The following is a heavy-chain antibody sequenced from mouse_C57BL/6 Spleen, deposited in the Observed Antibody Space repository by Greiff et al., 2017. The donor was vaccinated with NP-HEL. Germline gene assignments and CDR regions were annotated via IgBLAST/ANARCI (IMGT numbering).Heavy chain of an antibody. J-gene: IGHJ2*01. Sequence: QVQLQQSGAELVKPGASVKMSCKASGYTFTSYWITWVKQRPGQGLEWIGDIYPGSGSTNYNEKFKSKATLTVDTSSSTAYMQLSSLTSEDSAVYYCARRELTGTGFDYWGQGTTLTVSS. V-gene: IGHV1-55*01. CDR2: IYPGSGST. CDR1: GYTFTSYW. CDR3: ARRELTGTGFDY. D-gene: IGHD4-1*01.